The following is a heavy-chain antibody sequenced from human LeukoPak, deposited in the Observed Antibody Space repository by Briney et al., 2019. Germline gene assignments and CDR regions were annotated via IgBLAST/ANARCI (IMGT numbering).Heavy chain of an antibody. D-gene: IGHD2-2*01. CDR2: IWYDGSNK. CDR3: ARDHCSSTSCYWFDP. V-gene: IGHV3-33*01. CDR1: GFTFSSYG. J-gene: IGHJ5*02. Sequence: GGSLRLSCAASGFTFSSYGMHWVRQAPGKGLEWVAVIWYDGSNKYYADSVKVRFTISRDNSKNTLYLQMNSLRAEDTAVYYCARDHCSSTSCYWFDPWGQGTLVTVSS.